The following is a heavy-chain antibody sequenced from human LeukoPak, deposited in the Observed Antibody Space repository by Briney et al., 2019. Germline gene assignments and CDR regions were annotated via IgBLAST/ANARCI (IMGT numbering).Heavy chain of an antibody. Sequence: ASVTVSCKDSGYTFTGYYMHWVRQAPGQGLEWMGWINPNSGSTNYAQKFQGRVTITRATSISTTYMELSSLRSDDTAVYYCARGATYQLLYDFDYWGQGTLVTVSS. D-gene: IGHD2-2*02. CDR1: GYTFTGYY. J-gene: IGHJ4*02. V-gene: IGHV1-2*02. CDR3: ARGATYQLLYDFDY. CDR2: INPNSGST.